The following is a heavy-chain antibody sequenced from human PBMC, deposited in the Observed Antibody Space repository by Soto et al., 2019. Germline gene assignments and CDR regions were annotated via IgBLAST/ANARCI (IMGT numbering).Heavy chain of an antibody. D-gene: IGHD1-7*01. CDR3: SASTGTTSYDAFDI. CDR1: GYSFTSYW. J-gene: IGHJ3*02. V-gene: IGHV5-10-1*01. Sequence: GECLKISCKGSGYSFTSYWISWVRQMPGKGLEWMGRIDPSDSYTNYSPSFQGHVTISADKSISTAYLQWSSLKASDTAMYYCSASTGTTSYDAFDIWGQGTMVTVSS. CDR2: IDPSDSYT.